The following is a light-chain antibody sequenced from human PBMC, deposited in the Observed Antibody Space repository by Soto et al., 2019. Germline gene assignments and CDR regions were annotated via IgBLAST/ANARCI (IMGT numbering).Light chain of an antibody. CDR2: DAS. Sequence: EYVLTQSPATLSLSPGERATLSCRARQSVSNYLAWYQQRPGQAPRLLIYDASNRATGIPARFSASGSGTDFTLTISSLEPEDFAVYYCQQRRVWPLTFGGGTKVEIK. CDR3: QQRRVWPLT. CDR1: QSVSNY. J-gene: IGKJ4*01. V-gene: IGKV3-11*01.